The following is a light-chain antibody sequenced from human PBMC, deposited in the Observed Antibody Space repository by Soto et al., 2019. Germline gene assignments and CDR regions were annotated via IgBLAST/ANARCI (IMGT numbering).Light chain of an antibody. J-gene: IGLJ1*01. CDR1: SSNIGRNY. Sequence: QSVLTQPPSASGTPGQRVTISCSGSSSNIGRNYVYWYQHLSGAAPKLLIYRDNRRPSGVSNRFSGSKSGNTASLTISGLQAEDEADYYCSSYTSSSTYVFGTGTKVTVL. V-gene: IGLV1-47*01. CDR2: RDN. CDR3: SSYTSSSTYV.